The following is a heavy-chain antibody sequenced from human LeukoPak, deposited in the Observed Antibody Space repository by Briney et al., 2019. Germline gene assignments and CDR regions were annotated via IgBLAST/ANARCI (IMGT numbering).Heavy chain of an antibody. J-gene: IGHJ4*02. CDR2: IYYSGST. D-gene: IGHD2-15*01. CDR3: ARVSSAATNYYFDY. Sequence: SETLSLTCSVSGGSISSYYWSWIRQPPGKGLEWIGYIYYSGSTNYNPSLKSRVIISVDKSKNQFSLKLSSVTAADTAVYYCARVSSAATNYYFDYWGQGTLVTVSS. CDR1: GGSISSYY. V-gene: IGHV4-59*12.